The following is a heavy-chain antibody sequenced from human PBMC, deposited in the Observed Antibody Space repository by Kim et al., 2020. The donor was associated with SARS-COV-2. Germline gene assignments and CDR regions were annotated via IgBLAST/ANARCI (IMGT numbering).Heavy chain of an antibody. D-gene: IGHD2-21*01. V-gene: IGHV3-11*01. CDR3: ARTYSSTAGF. CDR2: TI. Sequence: TIYYADSRKGRFNNSRDNAKNSLYLQMGSLRAGDTAVYYCARTYSSTAGFWGQGTLVTVSS. J-gene: IGHJ4*02.